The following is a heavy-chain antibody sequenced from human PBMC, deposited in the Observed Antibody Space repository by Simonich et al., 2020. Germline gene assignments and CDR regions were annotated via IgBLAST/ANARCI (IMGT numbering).Heavy chain of an antibody. CDR1: GGSFSGYY. CDR3: ARHRLVDGTTGTTGVDYYYGMDV. J-gene: IGHJ6*02. CDR2: INHSGTT. V-gene: IGHV4-34*01. Sequence: QVQLQQWGAGLLKPSETLSLTCAVYGGSFSGYYWSWIRQPPGKGLEWIGEINHSGTTKHNPSLKRRVTISVATSKDTFSLKRSSVTAADTAVYYCARHRLVDGTTGTTGVDYYYGMDVWGQGTTVTVSS. D-gene: IGHD1-1*01.